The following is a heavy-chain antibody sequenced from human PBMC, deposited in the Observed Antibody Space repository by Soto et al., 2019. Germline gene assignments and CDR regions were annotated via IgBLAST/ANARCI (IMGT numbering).Heavy chain of an antibody. J-gene: IGHJ4*02. CDR1: GGSISSGGYS. D-gene: IGHD3-22*01. CDR2: IYHSGST. Sequence: SETLSLTCAVSGGSISSGGYSWSWIRQPPGKGLEWIGYIYHSGSTYYNPSLKSRVTISVDRSKNQFSLKLSSVTAADTAVYYCARGGVDYYDSSGYYFSPYDFDYWGQGTLVNVSS. V-gene: IGHV4-30-2*01. CDR3: ARGGVDYYDSSGYYFSPYDFDY.